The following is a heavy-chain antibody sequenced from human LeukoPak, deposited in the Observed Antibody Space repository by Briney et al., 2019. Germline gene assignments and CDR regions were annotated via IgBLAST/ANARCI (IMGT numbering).Heavy chain of an antibody. CDR2: IIPIFGTA. CDR1: GYTFTSYG. CDR3: VRERGD. D-gene: IGHD3-10*01. Sequence: GASVKVSCKASGYTFTSYGINWVRQAPGQGLEWMGGIIPIFGTANYAQKFQGRVTITADESTSTAYMELSSLRSEDTAVYYCVRERGDWGQGTLVTVSS. J-gene: IGHJ4*02. V-gene: IGHV1-69*13.